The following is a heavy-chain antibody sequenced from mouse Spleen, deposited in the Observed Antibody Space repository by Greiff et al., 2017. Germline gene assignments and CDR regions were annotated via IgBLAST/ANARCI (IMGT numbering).Heavy chain of an antibody. V-gene: IGHV1-42*01. J-gene: IGHJ1*01. CDR3: ASGPIITTVVANWYFDV. Sequence: EVQLQQSGPELVKPGASVKISCKASGYSFTGYYMNWVKQSPEKSLEWIGEINPSTGGTTYNQKFKAKATLTVDKSSSTAYMQLKSLTSEDSAVYYCASGPIITTVVANWYFDVWGAGTTVTVSS. CDR2: INPSTGGT. CDR1: GYSFTGYY. D-gene: IGHD1-1*01.